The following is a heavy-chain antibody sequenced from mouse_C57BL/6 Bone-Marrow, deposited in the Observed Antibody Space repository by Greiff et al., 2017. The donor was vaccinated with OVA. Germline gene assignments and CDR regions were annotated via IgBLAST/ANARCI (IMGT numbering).Heavy chain of an antibody. CDR2: ISGGGGNT. D-gene: IGHD1-1*01. Sequence: DVKLVESGGGLVKPGGSLKLSCAASGFTFSSYTMSWVRQTPEKRLEWVATISGGGGNTYYPDSVKGRFTISRDNAKNTLYLQMSSLRSEDTALYYCARTYGSSPPEFAYWGQGTLVTVSA. V-gene: IGHV5-9*01. CDR1: GFTFSSYT. CDR3: ARTYGSSPPEFAY. J-gene: IGHJ3*01.